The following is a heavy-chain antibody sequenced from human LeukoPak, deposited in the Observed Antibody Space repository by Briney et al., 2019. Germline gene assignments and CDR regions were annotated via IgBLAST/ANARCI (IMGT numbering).Heavy chain of an antibody. J-gene: IGHJ6*03. CDR2: IYHSGST. Sequence: PSETLSLTCTVSGYSISSGYYWGWIRQPPGKGLEWIGSIYHSGSTYYNPSLKSRVTISVDTSKNQFSLKLSSVTAADTAVYYCARGRGSRWPFYYYYYYMDVWGKGTTVTVSS. V-gene: IGHV4-38-2*02. CDR3: ARGRGSRWPFYYYYYYMDV. CDR1: GYSISSGYY. D-gene: IGHD6-19*01.